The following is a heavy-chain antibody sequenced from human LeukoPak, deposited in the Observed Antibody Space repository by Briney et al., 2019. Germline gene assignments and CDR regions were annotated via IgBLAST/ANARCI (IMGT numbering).Heavy chain of an antibody. CDR1: GFTFSDYT. CDR2: ISYDGSNK. CDR3: AKFYDISTGYFDC. Sequence: GGSLRLSCEASGFTFSDYTMKWVRQAPGKGLEWVAVISYDGSNKFYADSVKGRFTISRDNSKSTLYLQMNSLRAEDTAVYYCAKFYDISTGYFDCWGQGTLVTVSS. D-gene: IGHD3-9*01. V-gene: IGHV3-30*18. J-gene: IGHJ4*02.